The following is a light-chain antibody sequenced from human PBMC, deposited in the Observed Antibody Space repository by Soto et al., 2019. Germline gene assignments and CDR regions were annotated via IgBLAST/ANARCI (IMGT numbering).Light chain of an antibody. J-gene: IGLJ2*01. CDR1: SSDVGGYNY. CDR2: EVS. Sequence: QSALTQPASVSGSPGQSITISCTGTSSDVGGYNYVSWYKHHPGKAPKLMIHEVSNRPSGVSSRFSGSKSGNTASLTISGLQAEDEADYHCSSYTSSSTLVVFGGGTKVTVL. CDR3: SSYTSSSTLVV. V-gene: IGLV2-14*01.